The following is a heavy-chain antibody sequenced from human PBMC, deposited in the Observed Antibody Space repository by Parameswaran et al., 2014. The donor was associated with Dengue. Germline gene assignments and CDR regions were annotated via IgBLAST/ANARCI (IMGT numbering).Heavy chain of an antibody. CDR2: ISYDGSYK. CDR3: AKDLSPWGGMSTSHYYNYGMDV. Sequence: WIRQPPGKGLEWVAVISYDGSYKYYADSVEGRFTISRDRSKMTLYLQMNSLRNKDTAVYFCAKDLSPWGGMSTSHYYNYGMDVWGQGTTVTVSS. V-gene: IGHV3-30*18. D-gene: IGHD5-24*01. J-gene: IGHJ6*02.